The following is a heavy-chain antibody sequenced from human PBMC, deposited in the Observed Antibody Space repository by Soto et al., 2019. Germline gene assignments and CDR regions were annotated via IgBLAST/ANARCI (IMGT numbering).Heavy chain of an antibody. CDR1: GFTFSSYS. CDR2: ISSSSSYI. Sequence: PGGSLRLSCAASGFTFSSYSMNWVRQAPGKGLEWVSSISSSSSYIYYADSVKGRFTISRDNAKNSLYLQMNSLRAEDTAVYYCARDQGYSSGWYGSPETYYYYYGMDVWGQGTTVTVSS. V-gene: IGHV3-21*01. D-gene: IGHD6-19*01. J-gene: IGHJ6*02. CDR3: ARDQGYSSGWYGSPETYYYYYGMDV.